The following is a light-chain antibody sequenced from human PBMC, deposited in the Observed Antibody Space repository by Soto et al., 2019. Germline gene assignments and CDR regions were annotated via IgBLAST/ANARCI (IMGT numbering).Light chain of an antibody. J-gene: IGLJ1*01. Sequence: NFMLTQPHSVSGTRGKTLTISCTRTSGSIASNYVQWYQQRPGSAPTTVIYEDNQRPSGVPDRFSGSIDSSSNSASLTISGLKTEVEADYYCQSYDSSNQEVFGTGTKVTVL. CDR1: SGSIASNY. CDR3: QSYDSSNQEV. V-gene: IGLV6-57*04. CDR2: EDN.